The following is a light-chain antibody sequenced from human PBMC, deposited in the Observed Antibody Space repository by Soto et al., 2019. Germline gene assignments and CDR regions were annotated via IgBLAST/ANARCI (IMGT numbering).Light chain of an antibody. V-gene: IGLV2-14*01. J-gene: IGLJ1*01. Sequence: QSALTQPASVSGSPGQSITIACTGTSSDVGGYNYVSWYQQYPGKAPRLVISHVSNRPSGVSNRFSGSKSGNSASLTISGLQAEDEADYCCSSYTSSSTYVFGTGTKLTVL. CDR3: SSYTSSSTYV. CDR1: SSDVGGYNY. CDR2: HVS.